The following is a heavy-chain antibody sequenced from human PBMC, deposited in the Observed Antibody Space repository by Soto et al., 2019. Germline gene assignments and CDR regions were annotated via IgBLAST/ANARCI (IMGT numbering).Heavy chain of an antibody. CDR2: IYYSGST. V-gene: IGHV4-39*01. CDR3: ARQHSGYNRGGYGP. D-gene: IGHD5-12*01. J-gene: IGHJ5*02. Sequence: NPSETLSLTCTVSGGSISSSSYYWGWIRQPPGKGLEWIGSIYYSGSTYYNPSLKSRVTISVDTPKNQFSLKLSSVTAADTAVYYCARQHSGYNRGGYGPWGQGALVTVSS. CDR1: GGSISSSSYY.